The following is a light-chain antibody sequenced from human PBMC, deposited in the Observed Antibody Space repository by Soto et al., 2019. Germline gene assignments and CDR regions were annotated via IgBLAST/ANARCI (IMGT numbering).Light chain of an antibody. J-gene: IGKJ1*01. V-gene: IGKV1-27*01. CDR1: QGISNY. CDR2: AAS. Sequence: DIQMTQSPSSLSASVGDRVTITCRANQGISNYSAWYQQKPGKAPKLLIYAASTLQSGVPSRFSGSGFGTDFTLTISSLQPEDVATYYCQKYNGAPRTFGQGTKVEIK. CDR3: QKYNGAPRT.